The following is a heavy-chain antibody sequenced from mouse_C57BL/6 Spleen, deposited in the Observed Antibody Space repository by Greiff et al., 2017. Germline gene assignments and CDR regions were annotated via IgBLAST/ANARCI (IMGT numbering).Heavy chain of an antibody. D-gene: IGHD2-4*01. CDR2: ILPGSGSN. J-gene: IGHJ3*01. CDR1: GYTFTGYW. CDR3: ARSYYDNDY. Sequence: QVTLKVSGAELMKPGASVKLSCKATGYTFTGYWIEWVKQRPGPGLEWIGEILPGSGSNNYNEKFKGKATFTADTYSNTAYMQLSSLTTEDSAIYYYARSYYDNDYWGQGTLVTVSA. V-gene: IGHV1-9*01.